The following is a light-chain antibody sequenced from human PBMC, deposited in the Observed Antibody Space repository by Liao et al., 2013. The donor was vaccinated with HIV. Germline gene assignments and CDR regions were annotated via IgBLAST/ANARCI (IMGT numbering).Light chain of an antibody. V-gene: IGLV3-1*01. J-gene: IGLJ2*01. CDR1: KLGSKY. Sequence: SYDLSQPPSVSVSPGQTARLTCSGDKLGSKYVCWYQQRPGQSPVLVIYEDKKRPSGIPERFSGSNSGNTATLTISGTQAMDEADYYCQAWDSNEVIFGGGTKLSVL. CDR2: EDK. CDR3: QAWDSNEVI.